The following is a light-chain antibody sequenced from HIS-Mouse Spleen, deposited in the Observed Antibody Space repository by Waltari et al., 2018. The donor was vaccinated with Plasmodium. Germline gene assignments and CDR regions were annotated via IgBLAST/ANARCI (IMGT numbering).Light chain of an antibody. CDR1: QSISSR. CDR2: KAS. Sequence: DIQMTQSPSTLSASVGDRVTITFRASQSISSRLAWYQQKPWKAPKLLIYKASSLESGVPSRFSGSGSGTEFTLTISSLQPDDFATYYCQQYNSYSWTFGQGTKVEIK. CDR3: QQYNSYSWT. V-gene: IGKV1-5*03. J-gene: IGKJ1*01.